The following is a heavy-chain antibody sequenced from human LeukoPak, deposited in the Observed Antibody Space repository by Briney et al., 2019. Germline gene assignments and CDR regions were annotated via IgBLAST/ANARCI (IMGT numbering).Heavy chain of an antibody. D-gene: IGHD3-9*01. J-gene: IGHJ6*02. CDR3: ARGVRSNWLRNYYGMDV. V-gene: IGHV3-33*01. Sequence: GRSLRLSCAASGFTFSSYGMHWVRQAPGKGLEWVAVIWYDGSNKYYADSVKGRFTISRDNSKNTLYLQMNSLRAEDTAVYYCARGVRSNWLRNYYGMDVWGHGTTVTVSS. CDR1: GFTFSSYG. CDR2: IWYDGSNK.